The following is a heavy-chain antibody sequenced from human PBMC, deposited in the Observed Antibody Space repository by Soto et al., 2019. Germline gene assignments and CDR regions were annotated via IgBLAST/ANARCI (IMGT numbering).Heavy chain of an antibody. D-gene: IGHD2-2*01. CDR2: ISSNGGST. V-gene: IGHV3-64D*06. Sequence: GGSLRLSCSASGFTFSSYAMHWVRQAPGKGLEYVSAISSNGGSTYYADSVKGRFTISRDNSKNTLYLQMSSLRAEDTAVYYCVKSIRKTYIVVVPAANPDWFDPWGKGTLVTVSS. CDR1: GFTFSSYA. CDR3: VKSIRKTYIVVVPAANPDWFDP. J-gene: IGHJ5*02.